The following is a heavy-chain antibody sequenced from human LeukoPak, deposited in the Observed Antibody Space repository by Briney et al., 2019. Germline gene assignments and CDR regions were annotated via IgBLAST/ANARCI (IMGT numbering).Heavy chain of an antibody. CDR3: ATNNWNYEASPNYYYYMDV. CDR1: GFTFDDYG. CDR2: INWNGGST. D-gene: IGHD1-7*01. V-gene: IGHV3-20*04. Sequence: GGSLRLSCAASGFTFDDYGMSWVRQAPGKGLEWVSGINWNGGSTGYADSVKGRFTISRDNAKNSLYLQMNSLRAEDTALYFCATNNWNYEASPNYYYYMDVWGKGTTVTVSS. J-gene: IGHJ6*03.